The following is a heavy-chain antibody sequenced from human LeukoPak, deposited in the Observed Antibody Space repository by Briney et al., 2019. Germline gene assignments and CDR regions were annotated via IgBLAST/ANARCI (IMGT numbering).Heavy chain of an antibody. CDR3: ARVSVRYDSSGLFDY. Sequence: PSETLSLTCTVSGGSMNTYFWSWIRQPPGKGLEWIGYIYYSGSTNYNPSLKSRVTISVDTSKNQFSLKLSSVTAADTAVYYCARVSVRYDSSGLFDYWGQGTLVTVSS. CDR2: IYYSGST. J-gene: IGHJ4*02. CDR1: GGSMNTYF. V-gene: IGHV4-59*01. D-gene: IGHD3-22*01.